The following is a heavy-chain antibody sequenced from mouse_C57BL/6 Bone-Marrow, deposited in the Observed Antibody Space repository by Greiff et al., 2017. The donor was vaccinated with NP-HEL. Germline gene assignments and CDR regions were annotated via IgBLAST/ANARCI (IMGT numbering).Heavy chain of an antibody. V-gene: IGHV5-15*01. CDR3: PRKWNGMDY. J-gene: IGHJ4*01. CDR1: GFTFSDYG. CDR2: ISNLACSI. Sequence: EVQVVESGGGLVQPGGSLKLSCAASGFTFSDYGLAWVRQAPRKGPEWVAFISNLACSIYYADTVTGRFTIARENAKNTLYLEMSSLRSEDTAMYHCPRKWNGMDYWGEGTAVTVAT. D-gene: IGHD1-3*01.